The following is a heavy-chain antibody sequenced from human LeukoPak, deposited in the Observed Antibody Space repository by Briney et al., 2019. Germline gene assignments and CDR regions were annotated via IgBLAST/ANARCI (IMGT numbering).Heavy chain of an antibody. CDR3: ARDINLAGSAPGGY. CDR2: INPNSGGT. V-gene: IGHV1-2*02. Sequence: GASVKVSCKASGYTFTGYYMHWVRQAPGQGLEWMGWINPNSGGTNYAQKFQGRVTMTRDTSISTAYMELSRLRSDDTAVYYCARDINLAGSAPGGYWGQGTLVTVSS. J-gene: IGHJ4*02. CDR1: GYTFTGYY. D-gene: IGHD3-10*01.